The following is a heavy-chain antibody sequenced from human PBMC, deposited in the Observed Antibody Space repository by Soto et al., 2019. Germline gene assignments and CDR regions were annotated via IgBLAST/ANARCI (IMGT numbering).Heavy chain of an antibody. CDR1: GFTFSSYA. CDR3: AKSLPNIVVVVAATNYFDY. J-gene: IGHJ4*02. D-gene: IGHD2-15*01. CDR2: ISGSGGST. Sequence: EVQLLESGGGLVQPGGSLRLSCAASGFTFSSYAMSWVIQAPGKGLEWVSAISGSGGSTYYADSVKGRFTISRDNSKNTLYLQMNSLRADDTAVYYCAKSLPNIVVVVAATNYFDYWGQGTLVTVSS. V-gene: IGHV3-23*01.